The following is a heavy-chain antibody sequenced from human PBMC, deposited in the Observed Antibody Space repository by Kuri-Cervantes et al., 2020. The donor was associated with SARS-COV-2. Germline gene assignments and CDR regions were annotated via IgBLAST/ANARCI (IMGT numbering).Heavy chain of an antibody. Sequence: GESLKISCAASGFTFSSYAMHWVRQAPGKGLEWVAFIRYDGSNKYYADSVKGRFTISRDNSKNTLYLQMNSLRAEDTAVYYCAKDAEQWLVPESNWFDYWGQGTLVTVSS. CDR2: IRYDGSNK. CDR1: GFTFSSYA. CDR3: AKDAEQWLVPESNWFDY. V-gene: IGHV3-30*02. D-gene: IGHD6-19*01. J-gene: IGHJ5*01.